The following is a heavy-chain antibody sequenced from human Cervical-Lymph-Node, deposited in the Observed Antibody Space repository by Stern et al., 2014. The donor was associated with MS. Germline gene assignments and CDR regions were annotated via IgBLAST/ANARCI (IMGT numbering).Heavy chain of an antibody. V-gene: IGHV4-28*03. D-gene: IGHD5-12*01. CDR2: IYYSGSN. CDR1: GDSISTSHW. J-gene: IGHJ2*01. CDR3: ARGGYSLYWYFDL. Sequence: QVQLQESGPGLVKPSDTLSLTCGVSGDSISTSHWWGWIRQPPGKGLEWIGHIYYSGSNYYNPSLPSRVTMSGATSKNQSSLKLTSVTAVDTAVYYCARGGYSLYWYFDLWGRGTLVTVSS.